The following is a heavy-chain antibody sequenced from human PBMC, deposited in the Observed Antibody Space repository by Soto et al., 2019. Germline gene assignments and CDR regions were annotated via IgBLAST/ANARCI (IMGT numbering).Heavy chain of an antibody. V-gene: IGHV1-69*06. CDR2: IIPISVTS. CDR1: GGTFSNYA. J-gene: IGHJ4*02. CDR3: ARVIRGYSFGPYGY. Sequence: GASVKVSCKASGGTFSNYAINWVRQAPGEGLEWMGGIIPISVTSSYAQQFQGRVTITADTSTSTAYMELSSLRSEDSAVYYCARVIRGYSFGPYGYWGQGTLVTVSS. D-gene: IGHD5-18*01.